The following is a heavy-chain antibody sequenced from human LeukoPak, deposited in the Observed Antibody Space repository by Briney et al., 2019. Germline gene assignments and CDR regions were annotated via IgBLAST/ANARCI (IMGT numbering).Heavy chain of an antibody. D-gene: IGHD3-10*01. CDR1: GFTFSSYS. CDR2: ISSSSSYI. Sequence: GGSLRLSCAASGFTFSSYSMTWVRQAPGKGLEWVSSISSSSSYIYYADSVKGRFTISRDNPKNTLYLQMNSLSAEDTAVYYCAKGFGSGSYYGALECWGQGTLVTASS. V-gene: IGHV3-21*04. J-gene: IGHJ4*02. CDR3: AKGFGSGSYYGALEC.